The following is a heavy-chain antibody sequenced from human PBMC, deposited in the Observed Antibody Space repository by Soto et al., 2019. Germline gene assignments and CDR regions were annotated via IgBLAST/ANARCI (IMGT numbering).Heavy chain of an antibody. CDR1: GFNVFSNY. D-gene: IGHD6-6*01. V-gene: IGHV3-53*01. Sequence: GGSLRLSCAASGFNVFSNYMSWVRQAPGKGLEWVSVMQSPGTTYYADSVKGRFTISRDNSRNTLYLQMDSLRAEDTAVYFCARGPLGRRSYFDFWGPGTLVTVFS. CDR2: MQSPGTT. J-gene: IGHJ4*02. CDR3: ARGPLGRRSYFDF.